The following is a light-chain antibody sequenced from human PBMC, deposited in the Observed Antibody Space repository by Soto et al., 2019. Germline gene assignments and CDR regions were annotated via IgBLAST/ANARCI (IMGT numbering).Light chain of an antibody. CDR2: AAS. J-gene: IGKJ4*01. Sequence: DIQMTQSPSSVSASVGDRVTITCRASQAISSWLAWYQQKPGKAPNVLIYAASTLQSGVPSRFSGSGSGTDFTLTTSSLQPEDFATYYCQQANSFPLNFGGGTKVEIK. CDR3: QQANSFPLN. CDR1: QAISSW. V-gene: IGKV1-12*01.